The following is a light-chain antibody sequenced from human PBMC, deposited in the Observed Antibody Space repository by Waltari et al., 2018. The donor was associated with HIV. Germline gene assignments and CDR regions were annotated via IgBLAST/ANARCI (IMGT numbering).Light chain of an antibody. V-gene: IGLV1-51*01. CDR3: GAWDTRLTVEV. J-gene: IGLJ2*01. CDR1: SSHIGGSL. Sequence: QSVVTQPPSVSAAPGQKVPISCSGSSSHIGGSLFSWYQHPPGTAPKLLIYDNIKRPSGIPDRFSGSKSGTSATLGITGLQTGDEADYYCGAWDTRLTVEVFGGGTRLTVL. CDR2: DNI.